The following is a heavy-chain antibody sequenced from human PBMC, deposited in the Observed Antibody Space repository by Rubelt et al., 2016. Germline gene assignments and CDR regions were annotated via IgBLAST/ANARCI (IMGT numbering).Heavy chain of an antibody. CDR3: AREQETTVTIEGVLGY. CDR1: GYTFTSYY. J-gene: IGHJ4*02. CDR2: INPSGGST. Sequence: QVQLVQSGAEVKKPGASVKVSCKASGYTFTSYYMHWVRQAPGQGLEWMGIINPSGGSTSYVKKFQGSVTMPRDTSTSTVYMELSSLRSEETAVYYCAREQETTVTIEGVLGYWGQGTLVTVSS. V-gene: IGHV1-46*01. D-gene: IGHD4-17*01.